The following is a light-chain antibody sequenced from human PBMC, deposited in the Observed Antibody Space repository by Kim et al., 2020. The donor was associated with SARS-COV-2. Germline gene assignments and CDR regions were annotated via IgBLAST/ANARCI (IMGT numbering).Light chain of an antibody. V-gene: IGKV1-5*03. Sequence: PSVGDRLTSTCRVRQSISARLAWFQQKPGKAPKLLIYKASSLEGGVPSRFSGTGSGTEFTLTVSSLQPDDVATYYCQRYDTYSKTFGQGTKVDIK. CDR2: KAS. CDR1: QSISAR. CDR3: QRYDTYSKT. J-gene: IGKJ1*01.